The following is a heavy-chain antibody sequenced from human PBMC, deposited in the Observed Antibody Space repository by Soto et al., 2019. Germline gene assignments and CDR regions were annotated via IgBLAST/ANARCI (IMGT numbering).Heavy chain of an antibody. V-gene: IGHV1-46*01. CDR2: IYPGGVNI. J-gene: IGHJ4*02. CDR1: GYSFTSHY. D-gene: IGHD2-15*01. CDR3: ARDLGGWPDY. Sequence: ASVKVSCKAIGYSFTSHYMHWVRQAPGQGLEWMGAIYPGGVNIGYAQKFKGRVTITRDTSASTAYMELSSLRSEDTAVYYCARDLGGWPDYWGQGTLVTVSS.